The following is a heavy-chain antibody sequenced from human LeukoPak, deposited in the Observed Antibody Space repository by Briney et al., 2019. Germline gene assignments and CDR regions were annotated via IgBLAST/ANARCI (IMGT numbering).Heavy chain of an antibody. CDR2: VSYSGTT. CDR1: GGSISSYY. CDR3: ARSAYCSSSTCYAFNY. Sequence: SETLSLTCTVSGGSISSYYWSWIRQPPAKGLQWIGYVSYSGTTNYNPSLKSRVTISVDTSKNQFSLNLSSVTAADTAVYYCARSAYCSSSTCYAFNYWGQGTLVTVSS. D-gene: IGHD2-2*01. J-gene: IGHJ4*02. V-gene: IGHV4-59*01.